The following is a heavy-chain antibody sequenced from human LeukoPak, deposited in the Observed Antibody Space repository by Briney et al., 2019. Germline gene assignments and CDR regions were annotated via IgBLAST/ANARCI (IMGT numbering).Heavy chain of an antibody. J-gene: IGHJ6*03. CDR1: GYTFTSYG. V-gene: IGHV1-18*01. CDR3: ARGPYGDYPPYYYYYMDV. Sequence: ASVKVSCKASGYTFTSYGMTWVRQAPGQGLEWMGWVSGYNENPKFAQKFQGRVTITADESTSTAYMELSSLRSEDTAVYYCARGPYGDYPPYYYYYMDVWGKGTTVTISS. CDR2: VSGYNENP. D-gene: IGHD4-17*01.